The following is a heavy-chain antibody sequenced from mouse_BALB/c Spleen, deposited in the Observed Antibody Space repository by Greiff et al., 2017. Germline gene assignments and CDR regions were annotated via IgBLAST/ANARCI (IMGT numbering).Heavy chain of an antibody. J-gene: IGHJ3*01. V-gene: IGHV1-69*02. D-gene: IGHD2-1*01. Sequence: QVQLQQPGAELVKPGASVKLSCKASGYTFTSYWMHWVKQRPGQGLEWIGEIDPSDSYTNYNQKFKGKATLTVDKSSSTAYMQLSSLTSEDSAVYYCARGGPWYPYWGQGTLVTVSA. CDR1: GYTFTSYW. CDR2: IDPSDSYT. CDR3: ARGGPWYPY.